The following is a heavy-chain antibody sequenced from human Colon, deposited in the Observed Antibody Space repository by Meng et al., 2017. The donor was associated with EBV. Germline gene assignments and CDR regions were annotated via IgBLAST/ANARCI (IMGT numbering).Heavy chain of an antibody. CDR2: IYYSGST. V-gene: IGHV4-31*03. J-gene: IGHJ4*02. CDR3: ARVSSGWDYFDY. D-gene: IGHD6-19*01. CDR1: GGSDSSGGYY. Sequence: VQLQEAGPRLGKSSQALSLPCPVSGGSDSSGGYYWTWIRQHPGKGLEWFGHIYYSGSTFYNPSLKRRVIISIDTSKNQFSLNLRSVTAADTAVYYCARVSSGWDYFDYWGQGTLVTVSS.